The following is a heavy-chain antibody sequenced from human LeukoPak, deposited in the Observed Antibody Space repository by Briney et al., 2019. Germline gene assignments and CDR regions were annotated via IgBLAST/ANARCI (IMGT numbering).Heavy chain of an antibody. D-gene: IGHD5-12*01. CDR1: GFTFSSYA. Sequence: GGSLRLSCAASGFTFSSYAMSWARQAPGKGLEWVSAISGSGGSTYYADSVKGRFTISRDNSKNTLYLQMNSLRAEDTAVYYCAKASLPYSFQHWGQGTLVTVSS. J-gene: IGHJ1*01. CDR2: ISGSGGST. CDR3: AKASLPYSFQH. V-gene: IGHV3-23*01.